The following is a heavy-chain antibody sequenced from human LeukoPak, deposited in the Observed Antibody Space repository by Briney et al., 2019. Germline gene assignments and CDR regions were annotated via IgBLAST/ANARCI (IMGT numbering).Heavy chain of an antibody. J-gene: IGHJ4*02. Sequence: GESLKISCKSSGYNFTTYWIGWVRQMPGKGLEWMGIIYPGDSDTTYSPSFQGQVTFSADESISTAYLQWSSLKASDTAMYYCARRITSGSLMDFDYWGQGTLVTISS. V-gene: IGHV5-51*01. D-gene: IGHD1-26*01. CDR3: ARRITSGSLMDFDY. CDR1: GYNFTTYW. CDR2: IYPGDSDT.